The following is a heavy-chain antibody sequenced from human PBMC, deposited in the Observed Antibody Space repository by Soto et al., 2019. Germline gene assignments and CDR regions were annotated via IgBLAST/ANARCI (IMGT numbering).Heavy chain of an antibody. Sequence: QVQLVQSGAEVKKPGSSVKVSCKASGGTFSSYTISWVRQAPGQGLEWMGRIIPILGIANYAQKFKGRVTIPADKSTSTAYMELSSLRSEDTAVYYCASTRGGGSWYEGWFDPWGQGTLVTVSS. D-gene: IGHD2-15*01. CDR2: IIPILGIA. V-gene: IGHV1-69*02. J-gene: IGHJ5*02. CDR1: GGTFSSYT. CDR3: ASTRGGGSWYEGWFDP.